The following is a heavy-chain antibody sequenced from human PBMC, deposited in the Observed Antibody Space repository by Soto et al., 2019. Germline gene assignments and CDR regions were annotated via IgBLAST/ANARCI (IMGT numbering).Heavy chain of an antibody. J-gene: IGHJ6*02. CDR2: INPNSGGT. CDR3: ARCTVNCSGDSRYLVPDYGMDV. V-gene: IGHV1-2*04. Sequence: ASVKVSCKASGYTFTGYYMHWVRQAPGQGLEWMGWINPNSGGTNYAQKFQGWVTMTRDTSISTAYMELSRLRSDDTAVYYCARCTVNCSGDSRYLVPDYGMDVWGQGTKVTVYS. CDR1: GYTFTGYY. D-gene: IGHD2-15*01.